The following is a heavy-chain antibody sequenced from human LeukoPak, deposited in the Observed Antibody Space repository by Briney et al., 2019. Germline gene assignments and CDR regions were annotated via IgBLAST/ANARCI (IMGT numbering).Heavy chain of an antibody. CDR1: GGSFSGYY. CDR2: INHSGST. D-gene: IGHD5-24*01. Sequence: KPSETLSLTCAVYGGSFSGYYWSWIRQPPGKGLEWIGEINHSGSTNYNPSLKSRVTTSVDTSKNQFSLKLSSVTAADTAVYYCARGPRLATITTGGDYWGQGTLVTVSS. V-gene: IGHV4-34*01. CDR3: ARGPRLATITTGGDY. J-gene: IGHJ4*02.